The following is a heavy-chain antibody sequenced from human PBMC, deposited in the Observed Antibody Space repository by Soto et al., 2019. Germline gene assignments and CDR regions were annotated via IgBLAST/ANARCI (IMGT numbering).Heavy chain of an antibody. CDR2: IYYNGNT. Sequence: SETLSLTCTVSGGSISTYYWSWIRQPPGKGLEWIGYIYYNGNTNYNPSLKSRVTISVDTSKNQFSLKLSSVTAADTAVYYCARGYYDSSGYPHAFDIWGQGTMVTVSS. D-gene: IGHD3-22*01. CDR1: GGSISTYY. V-gene: IGHV4-59*08. J-gene: IGHJ3*02. CDR3: ARGYYDSSGYPHAFDI.